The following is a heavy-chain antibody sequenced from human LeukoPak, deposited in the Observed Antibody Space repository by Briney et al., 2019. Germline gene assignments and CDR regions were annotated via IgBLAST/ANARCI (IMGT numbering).Heavy chain of an antibody. CDR3: ARVAIAGRDYYGMDV. D-gene: IGHD3-10*01. CDR2: IYYSGSA. V-gene: IGHV4-59*01. J-gene: IGHJ6*02. CDR1: GGSISPYF. Sequence: PSETLSLTCTVSGGSISPYFWSWIRQPPGKGLEWIGYIYYSGSANYNPSLKSRVTISVDTSKNQFSLKLSSVTAADTAVYYCARVAIAGRDYYGMDVWGQGTTVTVSS.